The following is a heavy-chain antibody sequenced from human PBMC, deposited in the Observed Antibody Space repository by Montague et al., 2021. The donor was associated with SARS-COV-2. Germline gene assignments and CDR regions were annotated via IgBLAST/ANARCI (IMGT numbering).Heavy chain of an antibody. J-gene: IGHJ6*02. V-gene: IGHV3-30-3*01. CDR2: IAYDGINK. CDR3: ARELADYGMDV. CDR1: GFTFSSYA. Sequence: SLRLSCAASGFTFSSYAMHWVRQAPGKGLEWVAVIAYDGINKYYADSVKGRFTISRDNSKNTLYLQMNSLRAEDTAVYYCARELADYGMDVWGQGTTVTVSS.